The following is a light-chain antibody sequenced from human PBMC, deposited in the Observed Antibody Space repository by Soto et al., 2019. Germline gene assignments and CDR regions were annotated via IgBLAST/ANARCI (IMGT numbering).Light chain of an antibody. J-gene: IGKJ4*01. CDR2: AAS. V-gene: IGKV1-39*01. Sequence: DVQMTQSPSSLSASVGDRVTITCRASQKITTYLNWYQQKPGKAPKLLIYAASTLQGGVPSRFSGSGSGTDFTLPISSLQPEDFATYYCQHSYYSPSFGGGTKVEIK. CDR1: QKITTY. CDR3: QHSYYSPS.